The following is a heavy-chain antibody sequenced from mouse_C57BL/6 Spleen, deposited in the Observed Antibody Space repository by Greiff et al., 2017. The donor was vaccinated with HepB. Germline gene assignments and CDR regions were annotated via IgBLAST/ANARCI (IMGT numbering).Heavy chain of an antibody. CDR1: GYTFTDYY. V-gene: IGHV1-26*01. Sequence: VQLQQSGPELVKPGASVKISCKASGYTFTDYYMNWVKQSHGKSLEWIGDINPNNGGTSYNQKFKGKATLTVDKSSSTAYMELRSLTSEDSAVYYCARSNDGYYYAMDYWGQGTSVTVSS. CDR3: ARSNDGYYYAMDY. J-gene: IGHJ4*01. D-gene: IGHD2-3*01. CDR2: INPNNGGT.